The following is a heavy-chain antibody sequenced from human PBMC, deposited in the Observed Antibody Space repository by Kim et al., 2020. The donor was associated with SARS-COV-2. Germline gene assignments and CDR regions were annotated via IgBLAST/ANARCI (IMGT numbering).Heavy chain of an antibody. V-gene: IGHV3-30*04. D-gene: IGHD5-12*01. J-gene: IGHJ2*01. CDR2: ISYDGSNK. Sequence: GGSLRLSCAASGFTFSSYAMHWVRQAPGKGLEWVAVISYDGSNKYYADSVKGRFTISRDNSKNTLYLQMNSLRAEDTAVYYCARDIGRDSGYVKYFDLWGRGTLVTVSS. CDR1: GFTFSSYA. CDR3: ARDIGRDSGYVKYFDL.